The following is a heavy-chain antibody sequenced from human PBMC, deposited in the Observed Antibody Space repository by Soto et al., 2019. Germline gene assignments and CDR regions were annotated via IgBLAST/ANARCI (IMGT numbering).Heavy chain of an antibody. Sequence: EVQLVESGGGLIQPGGSLRLSCAASGFSVNSNYMNWVRQAPGKGLEWVSLIYDDGTTYYADSVQGRLTVSRDNSKNTWYLQMNSLRAEDTAVYYCARLKSTVTYYYYYGRNVWGQGTTVTVSS. V-gene: IGHV3-53*01. J-gene: IGHJ6*02. CDR3: ARLKSTVTYYYYYGRNV. D-gene: IGHD4-17*01. CDR1: GFSVNSNY. CDR2: IYDDGTT.